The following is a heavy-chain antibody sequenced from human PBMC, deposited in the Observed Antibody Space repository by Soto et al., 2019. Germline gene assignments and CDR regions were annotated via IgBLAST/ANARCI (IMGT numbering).Heavy chain of an antibody. J-gene: IGHJ4*02. CDR3: AKEGRITGTENEVDS. CDR1: GFTFNSYA. D-gene: IGHD1-20*01. V-gene: IGHV3-23*01. Sequence: EVQLLESGGGLVLPGGSLRLSCAASGFTFNSYAMNWVRQAPQRGLEWVSAIGAGGGRAYYADSVKGRFTISRDNSKNTLFLQMDSLRPEDTAVYYCAKEGRITGTENEVDSWGQGTLVTVSS. CDR2: IGAGGGRA.